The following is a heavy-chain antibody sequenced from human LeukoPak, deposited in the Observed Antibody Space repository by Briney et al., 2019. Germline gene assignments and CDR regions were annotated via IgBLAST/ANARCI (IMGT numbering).Heavy chain of an antibody. Sequence: ASVKVSCTASGGTFSSYAISWVRQAPGQGLEWMGRIIPILGIANYAQKFQGRVTITADKSTSTAYMELSSLRSEDTAVYYCARVDSVAGTRYYYYYYGMDVWGQGTTVTVSS. CDR2: IIPILGIA. V-gene: IGHV1-69*04. CDR3: ARVDSVAGTRYYYYYYGMDV. CDR1: GGTFSSYA. J-gene: IGHJ6*02. D-gene: IGHD6-19*01.